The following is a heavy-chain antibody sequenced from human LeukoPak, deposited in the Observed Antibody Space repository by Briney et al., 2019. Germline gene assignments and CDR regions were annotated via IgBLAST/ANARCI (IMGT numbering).Heavy chain of an antibody. D-gene: IGHD5/OR15-5a*01. CDR1: ELTFRMYW. Sequence: PGGSLRLSCAASELTFRMYWMSWVRQAPGKGLEWVANIKQDGSEKYYVDSVRGRFTLSRDNAKNSLYLQMDSLRAEDTAVYYCASSVGGFFDYWGQGNLVTVSS. CDR2: IKQDGSEK. V-gene: IGHV3-7*01. J-gene: IGHJ4*02. CDR3: ASSVGGFFDY.